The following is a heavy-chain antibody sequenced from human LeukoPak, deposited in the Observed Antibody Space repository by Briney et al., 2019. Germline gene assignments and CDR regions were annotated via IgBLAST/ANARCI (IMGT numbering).Heavy chain of an antibody. D-gene: IGHD1-26*01. J-gene: IGHJ4*02. V-gene: IGHV4-39*01. CDR3: ARPRYSGSYSAYDY. CDR1: RGSISSSSYY. CDR2: IYYSGST. Sequence: PSETLSLTCTVSRGSISSSSYYWGWIRQPPGKGLEWIGSIYYSGSTYYNPSLKSRVTISVDTSKNQFSLKLSSVTAADTAVYYCARPRYSGSYSAYDYWGQGTLVTVSS.